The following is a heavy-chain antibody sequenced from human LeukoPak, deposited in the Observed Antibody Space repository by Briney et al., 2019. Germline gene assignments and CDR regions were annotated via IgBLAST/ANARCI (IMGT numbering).Heavy chain of an antibody. Sequence: PSETLSLTCTVSGGSISSSSYYWGWIRQPPGKGPEWIGSIYYSGSTYYNPSLKSRVTISVDTSKNQFSLKLSSVTAADTAVYYCARDMAAPLRYYFDYWGQGTLVTVSS. CDR1: GGSISSSSYY. CDR2: IYYSGST. V-gene: IGHV4-39*07. J-gene: IGHJ4*02. CDR3: ARDMAAPLRYYFDY. D-gene: IGHD3-10*01.